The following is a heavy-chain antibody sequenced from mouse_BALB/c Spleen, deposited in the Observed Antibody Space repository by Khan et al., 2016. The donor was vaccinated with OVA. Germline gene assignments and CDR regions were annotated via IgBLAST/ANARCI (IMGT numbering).Heavy chain of an antibody. CDR1: GYSFTKNG. V-gene: IGHV9-3-1*01. CDR3: ARVGFAGTMDS. J-gene: IGHJ4*01. CDR2: LITYTGEP. Sequence: QIQLVQSGPELKKPGESVKISCKVSGYSFTKNGMNWSKQALGKGLMWMVWLITYTGEPTYAADFKGRFAFSLETSARTSYLEINDHTDKDTATYFCARVGFAGTMDSWGQGTSVTVSP.